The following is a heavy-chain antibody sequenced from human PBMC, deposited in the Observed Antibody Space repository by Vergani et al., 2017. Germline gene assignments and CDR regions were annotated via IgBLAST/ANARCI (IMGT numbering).Heavy chain of an antibody. CDR2: ISSSSSYI. D-gene: IGHD6-13*01. V-gene: IGHV3-21*01. CDR1: GFTFSSYS. CDR3: ATTVIAAAGTSDY. Sequence: EVQLLESGGGLVQPGGSLRLSCAASGFTFSSYSMNWVRQAPGKGLEWVSSISSSSSYIYYADSVKGRFTISRDNAKNSLYLQMNSLRAEDTAVYYCATTVIAAAGTSDYWGQGTLVTVSS. J-gene: IGHJ4*02.